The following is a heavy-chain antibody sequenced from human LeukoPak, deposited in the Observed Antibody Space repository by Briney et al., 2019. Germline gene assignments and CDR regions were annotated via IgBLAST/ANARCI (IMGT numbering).Heavy chain of an antibody. CDR2: IYYSGSA. CDR1: GGSISSYY. Sequence: SETLSLTCTVSGGSISSYYWSWIRQPPGKGLEWVGYIYYSGSANYNPSLKSRVTISLDTSKNQFYLKLSSVTAADTAVYYCASYYYEPDGDWFGPWGQGTLVTVSS. CDR3: ASYYYEPDGDWFGP. V-gene: IGHV4-59*01. D-gene: IGHD3-22*01. J-gene: IGHJ5*02.